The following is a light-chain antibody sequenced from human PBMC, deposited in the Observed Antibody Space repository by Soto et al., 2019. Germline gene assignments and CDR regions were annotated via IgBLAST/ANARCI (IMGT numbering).Light chain of an antibody. Sequence: EIALTQSPGTLSLSPGERATLSCRASQSVSNNYLAWYQQKPGQAPRLLIYGASNRATGIPDRSSGSGSGTDFTLTISRLEPEDFAVYYCQQYGSSGTFGQGTKVDIK. CDR3: QQYGSSGT. CDR2: GAS. CDR1: QSVSNNY. V-gene: IGKV3-20*01. J-gene: IGKJ1*01.